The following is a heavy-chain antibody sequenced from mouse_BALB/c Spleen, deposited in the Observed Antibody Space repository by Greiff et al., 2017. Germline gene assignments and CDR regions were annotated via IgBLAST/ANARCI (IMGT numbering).Heavy chain of an antibody. J-gene: IGHJ3*01. CDR2: INSNGGST. Sequence: EVQLVESGGGLVQPGGSLKLSCAASGFTFSSYGMSWVRQTPDKRLELVATINSNGGSTYYPDSVKGRFTISRDNAKNTLYLQMSRLKSEDTAMYYCARDRGLGGSFAYGGQGTLVTVSA. CDR1: GFTFSSYG. V-gene: IGHV5-6-3*01. CDR3: ARDRGLGGSFAY. D-gene: IGHD3-1*01.